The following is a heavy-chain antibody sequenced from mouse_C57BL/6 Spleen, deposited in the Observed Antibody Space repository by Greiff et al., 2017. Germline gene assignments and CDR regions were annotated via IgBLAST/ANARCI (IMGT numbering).Heavy chain of an antibody. CDR3: ARDGLLHFDY. Sequence: DVHLVESEGGLVQPGSSMKLSCTASGFTFSDYYMAWVRQVPEKGLEWVANINYDGSSTYYLDSLKSRFLISRDNAKNILYLQMSSLKSEDTATYYCARDGLLHFDYWGQGTTLTVSS. V-gene: IGHV5-16*01. CDR2: INYDGSST. D-gene: IGHD2-3*01. CDR1: GFTFSDYY. J-gene: IGHJ2*01.